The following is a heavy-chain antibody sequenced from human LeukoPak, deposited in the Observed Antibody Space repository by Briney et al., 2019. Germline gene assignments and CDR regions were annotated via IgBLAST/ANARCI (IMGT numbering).Heavy chain of an antibody. D-gene: IGHD5-24*01. CDR2: IYSGGST. V-gene: IGHV3-53*04. J-gene: IGHJ4*02. CDR1: GFTVSSNY. Sequence: PGGSLRLSCAASGFTVSSNYMSWVRQAPGKGLEWVSVIYSGGSTYYADSVKGRFTISRHNSKNTLYPQMNSLRAEDTAVYYCATSSRDGYTKEGYWGQGTLVTVSS. CDR3: ATSSRDGYTKEGY.